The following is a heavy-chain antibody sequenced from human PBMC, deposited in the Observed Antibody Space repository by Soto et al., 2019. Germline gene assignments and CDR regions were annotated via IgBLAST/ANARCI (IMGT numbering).Heavy chain of an antibody. CDR3: ARGGGSGSNELDP. Sequence: ASVKVSCKASGYTFTAYYRHWVRQAPGQGLEWMGWINPNSGGTYHAQNFQGRVTMNRDTSTTTAYMELASLRSDDTAVYYCARGGGSGSNELDPLGHGTLLTVSS. J-gene: IGHJ5*02. CDR1: GYTFTAYY. CDR2: INPNSGGT. D-gene: IGHD5-12*01. V-gene: IGHV1-2*02.